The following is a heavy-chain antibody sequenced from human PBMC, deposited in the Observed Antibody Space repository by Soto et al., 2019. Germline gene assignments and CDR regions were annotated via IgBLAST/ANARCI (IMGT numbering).Heavy chain of an antibody. CDR3: ARETSSSGRYFDY. V-gene: IGHV1-2*04. J-gene: IGHJ4*02. Sequence: QVQLEQSGAEVKKPGASVKVSCKASGYTFTGYYMHWVRQAPGQGLEWMGWINPNSGGTNYAQKFQGWVTMTRDTSISTAYMELSRLRSDDTAVYYCARETSSSGRYFDYWGQGTLVTVSS. CDR2: INPNSGGT. D-gene: IGHD6-6*01. CDR1: GYTFTGYY.